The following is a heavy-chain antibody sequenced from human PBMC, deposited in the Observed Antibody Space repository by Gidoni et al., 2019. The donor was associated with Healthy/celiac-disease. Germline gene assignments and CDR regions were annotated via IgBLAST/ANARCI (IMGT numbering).Heavy chain of an antibody. CDR3: ARDLYGSGSYYYYYYYMDV. V-gene: IGHV3-30*01. D-gene: IGHD3-10*01. Sequence: VMGRFTISRDNSKNTLYLQMNSLRAEDTAVYYCARDLYGSGSYYYYYYYMDVWGKGTTVTVSS. J-gene: IGHJ6*03.